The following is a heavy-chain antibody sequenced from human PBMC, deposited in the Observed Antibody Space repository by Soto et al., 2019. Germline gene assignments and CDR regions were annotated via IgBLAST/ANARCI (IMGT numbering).Heavy chain of an antibody. J-gene: IGHJ4*02. V-gene: IGHV4-59*01. D-gene: IGHD6-6*01. CDR1: GGSIISYY. CDR3: ARSSPRGVSPWDY. CDR2: TYYSGST. Sequence: SETLSLTCLVSGGSIISYYWSWIRQPPGKGLEWIGHTYYSGSTNYNPSLKSRVTISVDTSKNHFSLKLSSVTAADTAVYYCARSSPRGVSPWDYSGQGTLVTVSS.